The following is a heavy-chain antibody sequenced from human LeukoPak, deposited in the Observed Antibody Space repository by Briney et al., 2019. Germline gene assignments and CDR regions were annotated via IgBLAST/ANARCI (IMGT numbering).Heavy chain of an antibody. V-gene: IGHV3-23*01. CDR1: GFTFANYA. CDR3: ARAITMLD. J-gene: IGHJ4*02. Sequence: GGSLRLSCAGSGFTFANYAMSWVRQAPGKGLEWVSSISGGSASTFYADSVKGRFTISRDNAKNTLYLQMNSLRAEDTAVYYCARAITMLDWGQGTLVTVSS. D-gene: IGHD3-10*01. CDR2: ISGGSAST.